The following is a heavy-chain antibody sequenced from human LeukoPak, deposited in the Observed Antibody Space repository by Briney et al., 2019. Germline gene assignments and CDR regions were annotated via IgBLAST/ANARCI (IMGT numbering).Heavy chain of an antibody. D-gene: IGHD6-13*01. V-gene: IGHV4-39*07. Sequence: SETLSLTCTVSGGSISSSSYYWGWIRQPPGKGLEWIGSIYYSGSTYYNPSLKSRVTISVDTSKNQFSLKLSSVTAADTAVYYCARGVYLIDYWGQGTLVTVSS. CDR3: ARGVYLIDY. CDR2: IYYSGST. CDR1: GGSISSSSYY. J-gene: IGHJ4*02.